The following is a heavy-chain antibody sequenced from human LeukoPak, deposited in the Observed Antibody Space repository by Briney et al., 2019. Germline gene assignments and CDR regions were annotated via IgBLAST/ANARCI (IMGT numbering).Heavy chain of an antibody. J-gene: IGHJ4*02. CDR3: ARDIPWGATTLDY. V-gene: IGHV3-7*01. CDR2: IQENGGEK. CDR1: GFTMSRHW. Sequence: GGSVRLSCAASGFTMSRHWMTWVRQAPGKGLEWVASIQENGGEKNYVDSVKGRFTISRDNAKNSLYLQMNSLRADDTAVYYCARDIPWGATTLDYWGQGTLVTVSS. D-gene: IGHD1-26*01.